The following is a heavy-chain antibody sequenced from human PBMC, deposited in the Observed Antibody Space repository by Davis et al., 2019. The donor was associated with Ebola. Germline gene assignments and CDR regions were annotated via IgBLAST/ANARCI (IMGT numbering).Heavy chain of an antibody. J-gene: IGHJ5*02. CDR3: ARLDDGIVGVFNWFDP. CDR2: ISSSSSYT. D-gene: IGHD1-26*01. Sequence: GESLKISCAASGFTFSDYYMSWIRQAPGKGLEWVSYISSSSSYTNYADSVKGRFTISRDNAKNSLYLQMNSLRAEDTAVYYCARLDDGIVGVFNWFDPWGQGTLVTVSS. CDR1: GFTFSDYY. V-gene: IGHV3-11*06.